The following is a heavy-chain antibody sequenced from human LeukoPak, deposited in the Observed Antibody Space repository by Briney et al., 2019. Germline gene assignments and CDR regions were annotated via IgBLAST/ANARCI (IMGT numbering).Heavy chain of an antibody. V-gene: IGHV1-18*01. Sequence: ASVKVSCKASGYTFTSYGISWVRQAPGQGLEWMGWISAYNGNTNYAQKLQGRVTMTTDTSTSTAYMELRSLRSDGTAVYYCATQYCSSTSCYPYWVDYWGQGTLVTVSS. CDR2: ISAYNGNT. CDR1: GYTFTSYG. D-gene: IGHD2-2*01. CDR3: ATQYCSSTSCYPYWVDY. J-gene: IGHJ4*02.